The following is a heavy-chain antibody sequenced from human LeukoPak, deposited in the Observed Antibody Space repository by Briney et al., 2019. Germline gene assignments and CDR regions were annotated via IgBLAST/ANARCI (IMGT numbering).Heavy chain of an antibody. CDR3: ARGASRSFDY. J-gene: IGHJ4*02. V-gene: IGHV1-8*03. CDR2: MNPNSGNT. CDR1: GYSFTTYE. Sequence: ASVKVSCKASGYSFTTYEIHWVRQAHGQGLGWMGWMNPNSGNTSYAQKFQGRVTFTRDTSMTTAYMDLSSLRTGDTAMYYCARGASRSFDYWGQGSLVTVSS.